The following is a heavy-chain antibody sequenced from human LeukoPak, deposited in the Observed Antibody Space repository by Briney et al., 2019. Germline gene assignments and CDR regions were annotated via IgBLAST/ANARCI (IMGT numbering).Heavy chain of an antibody. J-gene: IGHJ5*02. CDR1: GGTFSSYA. Sequence: ASVKVSCKASGGTFSSYAISWVRQAPGQGLEWMGWISAYNGNTNYAQKLQGRVTMTTDTSTSTAYMELRSLRSDDTAVYYCERGPGADYYDSSGYYIDWFDPWGQGTLVTVSS. D-gene: IGHD3-22*01. CDR2: ISAYNGNT. CDR3: ERGPGADYYDSSGYYIDWFDP. V-gene: IGHV1-18*01.